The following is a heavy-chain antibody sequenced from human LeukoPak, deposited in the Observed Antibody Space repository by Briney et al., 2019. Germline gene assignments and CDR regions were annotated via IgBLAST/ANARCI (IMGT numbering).Heavy chain of an antibody. CDR3: AKERDTAMVTIDY. D-gene: IGHD5-18*01. V-gene: IGHV3-30*02. J-gene: IGHJ4*02. CDR1: GFTFSSYG. CDR2: IRYDGSNK. Sequence: GGSLRLSCAASGFTFSSYGMHWVRQAPGKGLEWVAFIRYDGSNKYYADSVKGRFTISRGNSKNTLYLQMNSLRAEDTAVYYCAKERDTAMVTIDYWGQGTLVTVSS.